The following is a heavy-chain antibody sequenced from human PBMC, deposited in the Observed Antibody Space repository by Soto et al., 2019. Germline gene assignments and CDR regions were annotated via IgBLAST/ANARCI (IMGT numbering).Heavy chain of an antibody. D-gene: IGHD3-10*01. J-gene: IGHJ4*02. CDR2: ISGSGGSA. CDR1: GFTFSSYA. V-gene: IGHV3-23*01. Sequence: EVQLLESGGGLVQPGGSLRLSCAASGFTFSSYAMNSVRQAPEKGLEWVSVISGSGGSAYYADSVKGRFTISRDNSKNTLYLQMNSLRAEDTAVYYCAKRNYGSEFDYWGQRTLVTVSS. CDR3: AKRNYGSEFDY.